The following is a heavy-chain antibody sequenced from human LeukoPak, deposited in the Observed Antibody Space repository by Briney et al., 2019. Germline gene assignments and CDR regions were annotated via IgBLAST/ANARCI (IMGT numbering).Heavy chain of an antibody. CDR3: ARVYHYYDSSGSPN. CDR1: GFTFSSYE. CDR2: ISSSGSTI. V-gene: IGHV3-48*03. Sequence: PGGSLRLSCAASGFTFSSYEMNWVRQAPGKGLEWVSYISSSGSTIYYADSVKGRFTISRDNAKNSLYLQMNSLRAEATAVYYCARVYHYYDSSGSPNWGQGTLVTVSS. J-gene: IGHJ4*02. D-gene: IGHD3-22*01.